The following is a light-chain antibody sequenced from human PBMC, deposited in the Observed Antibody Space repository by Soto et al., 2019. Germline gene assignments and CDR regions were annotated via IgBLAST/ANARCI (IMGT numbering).Light chain of an antibody. CDR3: QQYDDCRHT. J-gene: IGKJ1*01. Sequence: IVITQSPATLCVSPGERATVSCRASRSVNSNLAWYQQKPGQAPKLLIYGASTRATDIPARFSGSGSGTEFTLTISSMQSEDFAFYYCQQYDDCRHTFGQGTQV. CDR2: GAS. V-gene: IGKV3-15*01. CDR1: RSVNSN.